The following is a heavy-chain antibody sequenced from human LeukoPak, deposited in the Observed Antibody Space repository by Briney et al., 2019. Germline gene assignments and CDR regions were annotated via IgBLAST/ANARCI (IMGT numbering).Heavy chain of an antibody. CDR1: GGSISSGDYY. V-gene: IGHV4-30-4*01. D-gene: IGHD3-3*01. J-gene: IGHJ4*02. CDR3: ARLDSIVTIFGVELPWDY. Sequence: SQTLSLTCTVSGGSISSGDYYWSWIRQPPGKGLEWIGYIYYSGSTYYNPSLKSRVTISVDTSKNQFSLKLSSVTAADTAVYYCARLDSIVTIFGVELPWDYWGQGTLVTVSS. CDR2: IYYSGST.